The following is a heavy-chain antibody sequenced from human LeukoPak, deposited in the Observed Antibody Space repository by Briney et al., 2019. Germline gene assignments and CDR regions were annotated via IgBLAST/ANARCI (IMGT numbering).Heavy chain of an antibody. CDR1: GYTLTELS. CDR2: FDPEDGET. D-gene: IGHD1-20*01. V-gene: IGHV1-24*01. CDR3: ATGLTGDPLYDY. J-gene: IGHJ4*02. Sequence: VASAKVSCKVSGYTLTELSMHWVRQAPGKGLEWMGGFDPEDGETIYAQKFQGRVTMTEDTSTDTAYMELSSLRSEDTAVYYCATGLTGDPLYDYWGQGTLVTVSS.